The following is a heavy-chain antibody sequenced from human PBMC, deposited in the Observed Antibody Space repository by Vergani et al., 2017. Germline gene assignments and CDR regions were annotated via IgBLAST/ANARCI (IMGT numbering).Heavy chain of an antibody. Sequence: QVQLQQWGAGLLKPSETLSLTCAVYGGSFSGYYWSWIRQPPGQGLEWIGEINHSGSTNYNPSLKSRVTISVDTSKNQFSLKLSSVTAADTAVYYCARARGIWWELKPCFDYWGQGTLVTVSS. CDR1: GGSFSGYY. J-gene: IGHJ4*02. CDR2: INHSGST. D-gene: IGHD1-26*01. V-gene: IGHV4-34*01. CDR3: ARARGIWWELKPCFDY.